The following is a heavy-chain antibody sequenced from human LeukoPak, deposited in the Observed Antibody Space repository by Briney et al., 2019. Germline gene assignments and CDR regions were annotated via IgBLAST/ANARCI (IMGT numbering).Heavy chain of an antibody. Sequence: SGTLSLTCAVSGGSISSSNWWSWVRQPPGKGLEWIGEINHSGSTNYNPSLKSRVTISVDTSKNQFSLKLSSVTAADTAVYYCARGPGWNKGYFDYWGQGTLVTVSS. CDR3: ARGPGWNKGYFDY. CDR2: INHSGST. CDR1: GGSISSSNW. D-gene: IGHD1-1*01. J-gene: IGHJ4*02. V-gene: IGHV4-4*02.